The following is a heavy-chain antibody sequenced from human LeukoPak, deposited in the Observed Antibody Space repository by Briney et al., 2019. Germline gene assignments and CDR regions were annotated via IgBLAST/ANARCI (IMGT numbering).Heavy chain of an antibody. CDR3: ARYSSGYSSDY. V-gene: IGHV3-48*01. CDR2: ISSSSITI. Sequence: GGSLRLSCAASGFTFSSYSMNWVRQAPGKGLEWVSYISSSSITIYYADSVKGRFAISRDNAKNSLYLQMNSLRAEDTAVYYCARYSSGYSSDYWGQATLVTVSS. J-gene: IGHJ4*02. D-gene: IGHD6-19*01. CDR1: GFTFSSYS.